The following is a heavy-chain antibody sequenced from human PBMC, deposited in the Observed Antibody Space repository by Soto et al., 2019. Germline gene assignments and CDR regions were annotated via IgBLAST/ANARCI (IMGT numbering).Heavy chain of an antibody. Sequence: PGGSLRLSCAASGFTFDDYAMHWVRQAPGKGLEWVSGISWNSGSIGYADSVKGRFTISRDNAKNSLYLQMNSLRAEDTALYYCISDSSSWSPPVKAPPDYWGQGTLVTVSS. CDR3: ISDSSSWSPPVKAPPDY. V-gene: IGHV3-9*01. D-gene: IGHD6-13*01. CDR2: ISWNSGSI. J-gene: IGHJ4*02. CDR1: GFTFDDYA.